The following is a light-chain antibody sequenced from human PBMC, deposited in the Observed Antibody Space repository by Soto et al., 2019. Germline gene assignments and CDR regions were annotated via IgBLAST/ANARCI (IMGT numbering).Light chain of an antibody. J-gene: IGKJ2*01. CDR1: QDINNN. Sequence: DIQMTQSPSSLSASVGDRVTITCQASQDINNNLNWYQQKPGKAPKLLIYDASNLETGVPSRFSGSRSGTDFIFTISSLQPEDIAIYYCQQYENLPPTFGQGTKLEIK. CDR2: DAS. CDR3: QQYENLPPT. V-gene: IGKV1-33*01.